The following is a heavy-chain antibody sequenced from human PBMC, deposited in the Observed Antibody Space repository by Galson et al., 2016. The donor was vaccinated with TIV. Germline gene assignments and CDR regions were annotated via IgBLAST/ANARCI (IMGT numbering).Heavy chain of an antibody. CDR3: ARALDYYRSSAYSYRGDFYYYAMDV. CDR2: INGDGSST. Sequence: SLRLSCAASGFAFNNYWIHWVRQAPGKGLQWVARINGDGSSTDYAGSVEGRFTISRDHAKSAVYLQLNSLRADDMALYFCARALDYYRSSAYSYRGDFYYYAMDVWGQGTTVTVSS. D-gene: IGHD3-22*01. V-gene: IGHV3-74*01. J-gene: IGHJ6*02. CDR1: GFAFNNYW.